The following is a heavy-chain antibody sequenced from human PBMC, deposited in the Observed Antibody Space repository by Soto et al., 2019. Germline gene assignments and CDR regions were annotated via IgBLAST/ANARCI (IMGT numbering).Heavy chain of an antibody. J-gene: IGHJ4*02. Sequence: PGGSLRLSCAASGYTFSTYNMNWVRQAPGKGLEWVSFISSSSGTIYYADSVKGRFTISRDNAKKSLYLQMNSLRDEDTAVYYCATSVGASDYDFYWGQGTLVTVSS. D-gene: IGHD5-12*01. CDR3: ATSVGASDYDFY. CDR1: GYTFSTYN. CDR2: ISSSSGTI. V-gene: IGHV3-48*02.